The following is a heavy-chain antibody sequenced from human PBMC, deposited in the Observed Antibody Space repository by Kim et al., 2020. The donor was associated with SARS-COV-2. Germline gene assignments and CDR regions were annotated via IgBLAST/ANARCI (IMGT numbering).Heavy chain of an antibody. D-gene: IGHD6-13*01. CDR3: ARPLMGYSSSWYPDRTKGIAVAGATHSWFDP. Sequence: SETLSLTCTVSGGSISSSSYYWGWIRQPPGKGLEWIGSIYYSGSTYYNPSLKSRVTISVDTSKNQFSLKLSSVTAADTAVYYCARPLMGYSSSWYPDRTKGIAVAGATHSWFDPWGQGTLVTVSS. V-gene: IGHV4-39*01. J-gene: IGHJ5*02. CDR2: IYYSGST. CDR1: GGSISSSSYY.